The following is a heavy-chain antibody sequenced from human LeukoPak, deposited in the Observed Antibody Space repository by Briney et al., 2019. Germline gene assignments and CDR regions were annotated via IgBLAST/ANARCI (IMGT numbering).Heavy chain of an antibody. D-gene: IGHD3-16*01. CDR2: IYRGGGT. Sequence: GGSLRLSCAASGFTFSSYGMSWVRQAPGKGLEWVSVIYRGGGTAYADSVKDRFTISRDNFKNMVYLHMNSLKAEDTAVYYCARDVIYASEIYSYGDCLGQGTLVTVSS. V-gene: IGHV3-66*01. J-gene: IGHJ4*02. CDR1: GFTFSSYG. CDR3: ARDVIYASEIYSYGDC.